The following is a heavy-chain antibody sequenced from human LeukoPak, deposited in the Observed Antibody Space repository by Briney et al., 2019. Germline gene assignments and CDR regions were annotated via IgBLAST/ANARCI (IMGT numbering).Heavy chain of an antibody. J-gene: IGHJ3*02. CDR3: ARARSTVLNDAYDI. CDR2: IIPVFHTT. D-gene: IGHD2-2*01. Sequence: SVKVSCKASGGSSRGHGISWVRQAPGQGPQWMGGIIPVFHTTNYAQEFQGRVTLIIDESTSMAYMELSSLRSDDTAVYFCARARSTVLNDAYDIWGQGTMVTVSS. V-gene: IGHV1-69*05. CDR1: GGSSRGHG.